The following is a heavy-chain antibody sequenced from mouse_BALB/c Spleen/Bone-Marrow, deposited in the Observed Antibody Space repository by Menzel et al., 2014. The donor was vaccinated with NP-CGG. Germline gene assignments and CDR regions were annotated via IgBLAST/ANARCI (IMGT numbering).Heavy chain of an antibody. Sequence: EVKLMESGAELVKPGASVKLSCTASGFNIKDTYMHWVKQRPEQGLEWIGRIDPANGNTKYDPKFQGKATITADTSSNTGYLQLSSLATEDTAVYYCASYYCGSSSFAYWGQGTLVTVSA. V-gene: IGHV14-3*02. CDR1: GFNIKDTY. D-gene: IGHD1-1*01. J-gene: IGHJ3*01. CDR2: IDPANGNT. CDR3: ASYYCGSSSFAY.